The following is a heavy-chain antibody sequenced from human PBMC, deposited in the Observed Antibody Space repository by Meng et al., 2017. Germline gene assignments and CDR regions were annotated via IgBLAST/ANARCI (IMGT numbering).Heavy chain of an antibody. CDR1: GGTFSSYA. CDR3: ASSGYDSYYYDIQSIDY. Sequence: QGARVQSGAGVKKPGSSVKVSCKASGGTFSSYAISWVRQAPGQGLEWMGGIIPIFGTANYAQKFQGRVTITADKSTSTAYMELSSLRSEDTAVYYCASSGYDSYYYDIQSIDYWGQGTLVTVSS. J-gene: IGHJ4*02. CDR2: IIPIFGTA. V-gene: IGHV1-69*06. D-gene: IGHD3-22*01.